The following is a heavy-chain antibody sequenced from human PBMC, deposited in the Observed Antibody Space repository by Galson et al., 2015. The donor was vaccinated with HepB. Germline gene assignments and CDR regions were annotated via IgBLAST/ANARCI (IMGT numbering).Heavy chain of an antibody. CDR2: ISGSGGST. CDR3: AKELTAPAMLAADAFDI. V-gene: IGHV3-23*01. J-gene: IGHJ3*02. CDR1: GFTFSSYA. D-gene: IGHD5-18*01. Sequence: SLRLSCAASGFTFSSYAMSWVRQAPGKGLEWVSAISGSGGSTYYADSVKGRFTISRDNSKNTLYLQMNSLRAEDTAVYYCAKELTAPAMLAADAFDIWGQGTMVTVSS.